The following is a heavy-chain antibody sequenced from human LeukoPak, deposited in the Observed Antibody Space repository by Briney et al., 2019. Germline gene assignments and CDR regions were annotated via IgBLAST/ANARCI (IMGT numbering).Heavy chain of an antibody. V-gene: IGHV1-69*13. J-gene: IGHJ4*02. Sequence: GASVKVSCKASGGTFSSYAISWVRQAPGQGLEWMGGIIPIFGTANYAQKFQGRVTITADESTSTAYMELSSLRSEDTAVYYCARGSVGSITIFGVPTSDDYWGQGTLVTVSS. D-gene: IGHD3-3*01. CDR1: GGTFSSYA. CDR2: IIPIFGTA. CDR3: ARGSVGSITIFGVPTSDDY.